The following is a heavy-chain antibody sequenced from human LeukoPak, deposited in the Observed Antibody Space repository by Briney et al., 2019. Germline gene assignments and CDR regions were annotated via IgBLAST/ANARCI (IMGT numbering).Heavy chain of an antibody. V-gene: IGHV1-18*01. CDR1: GYTFTTYG. J-gene: IGHJ4*02. CDR3: ARDTNYIRDY. Sequence: ASVKVSCKASGYTFTTYGISWVRQAPGQGLEWMGWISTYNGHTGYAQKLQGRVTMTKDTPTSTANMELRSLTSDDTAVYYCARDTNYIRDYWGQGTLVTVSS. D-gene: IGHD4/OR15-4a*01. CDR2: ISTYNGHT.